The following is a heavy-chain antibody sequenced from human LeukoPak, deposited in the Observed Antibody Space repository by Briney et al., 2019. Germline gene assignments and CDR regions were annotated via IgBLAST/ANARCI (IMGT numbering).Heavy chain of an antibody. CDR2: IGSSGSII. D-gene: IGHD6-13*01. J-gene: IGHJ5*02. CDR1: GFTISSYS. CDR3: AREIGYNSSWQLS. Sequence: GGSLRLSCAASGFTISSYSMNWVRQAPGKGLEWVSYIGSSGSIIHYADSVKGRFTISRDNAKNSVYLQMNSLRDEDTAVYYCAREIGYNSSWQLSWGQGTLVTVSS. V-gene: IGHV3-48*02.